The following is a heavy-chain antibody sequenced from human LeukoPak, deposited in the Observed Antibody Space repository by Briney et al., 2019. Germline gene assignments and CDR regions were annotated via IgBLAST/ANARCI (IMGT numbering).Heavy chain of an antibody. CDR1: GFTFSSYA. V-gene: IGHV3-23*01. Sequence: GGSLRHSCAASGFTFSSYAMSWVRQAPGKGLEWVSAISGSGGSTYYADSVKGRYTISRDNSKNTLYLQMNSLRAEDTAVHYCARFKQRAIVVVVAATRGLDYWGQGTLVTVSS. J-gene: IGHJ4*02. CDR2: ISGSGGST. D-gene: IGHD2-15*01. CDR3: ARFKQRAIVVVVAATRGLDY.